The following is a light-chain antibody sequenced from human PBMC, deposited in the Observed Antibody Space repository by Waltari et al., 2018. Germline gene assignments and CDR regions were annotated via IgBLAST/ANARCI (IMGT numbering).Light chain of an antibody. CDR3: QQLNSYPIT. J-gene: IGKJ5*01. CDR1: QGIRSN. CDR2: AAS. V-gene: IGKV1-9*01. Sequence: GRARQGIRSNLAWYQQKPGKAPKLLISAASTLQSGVPLRFSGSGSGTDFTLTISSLQPEDFATYYCQQLNSYPITFGQGTRLEIK.